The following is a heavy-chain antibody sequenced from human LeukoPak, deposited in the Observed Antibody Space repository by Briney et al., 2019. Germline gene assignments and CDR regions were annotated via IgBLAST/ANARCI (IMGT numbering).Heavy chain of an antibody. CDR3: AREDGQTGYYFDY. CDR2: ISKSGSTK. Sequence: PGGSLRLSCAASGFSFNSYAMSWVRQAPGKGLEFVSYISKSGSTKYYADSVRGRFTISRDDPNNSLYLQMNSLRAEDTALYFCAREDGQTGYYFDYWGQGILVTVSS. D-gene: IGHD1-14*01. J-gene: IGHJ4*02. V-gene: IGHV3-48*03. CDR1: GFSFNSYA.